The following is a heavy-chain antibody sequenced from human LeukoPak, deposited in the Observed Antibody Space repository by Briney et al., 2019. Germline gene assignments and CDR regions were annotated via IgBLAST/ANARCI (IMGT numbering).Heavy chain of an antibody. CDR3: AKDSGFTAAGPFGS. J-gene: IGHJ4*02. Sequence: GGSLRLSCAASGLTFSSYAMSWVRQAPGKGLEWVSAISGSGGSTYYADSVEGRFTISRDNSKNTLYVQMNSLRAEDTAVFYCAKDSGFTAAGPFGSWGQGTPVTVSS. D-gene: IGHD6-13*01. V-gene: IGHV3-23*01. CDR2: ISGSGGST. CDR1: GLTFSSYA.